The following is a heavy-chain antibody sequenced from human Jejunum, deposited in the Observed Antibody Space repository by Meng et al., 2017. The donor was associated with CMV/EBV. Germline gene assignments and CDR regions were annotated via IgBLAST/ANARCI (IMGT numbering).Heavy chain of an antibody. CDR3: GRGVGSIDPRFDP. CDR1: GYTVIDHF. CDR2: INPNNGDT. D-gene: IGHD1-26*01. J-gene: IGHJ5*02. V-gene: IGHV1-2*02. Sequence: ASGYTVIDHFMHWVRQAPGQGLEWMGWINPNNGDTSYAQKFQGRVTMTRDKSITTVYMDLNRLTSDDTAFYYCGRGVGSIDPRFDPWGQGTLVTVSS.